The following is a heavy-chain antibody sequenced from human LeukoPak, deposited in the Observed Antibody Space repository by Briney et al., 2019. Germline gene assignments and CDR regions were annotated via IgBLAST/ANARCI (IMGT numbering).Heavy chain of an antibody. CDR1: GFSFSSFE. J-gene: IGHJ4*02. V-gene: IGHV3-48*03. CDR2: ISSSGTSI. CDR3: AGAY. Sequence: GGSLRLSCAASGFSFSSFEMNWVRQAPGKGLEWVSYISSSGTSIYYADSVKGRFTISRDNAKNSLFLQMNSLRAEDTAIYYCAGAYWGLGTLVTVSS.